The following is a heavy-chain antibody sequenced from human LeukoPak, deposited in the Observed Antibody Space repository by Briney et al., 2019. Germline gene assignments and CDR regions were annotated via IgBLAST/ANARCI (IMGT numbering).Heavy chain of an antibody. D-gene: IGHD1-7*01. J-gene: IGHJ4*02. CDR2: ISGSGGST. CDR1: GFTFSSYA. CDR3: AKGGWNYVYVDY. V-gene: IGHV3-23*01. Sequence: GGSLRLSCAASGFTFSSYAMSWVRQAPGKGLEWVPAISGSGGSTYYADSVKGRFTISRDNSKNTLYLQMNSLRAEDTAVYYCAKGGWNYVYVDYWGQGTLVTVSS.